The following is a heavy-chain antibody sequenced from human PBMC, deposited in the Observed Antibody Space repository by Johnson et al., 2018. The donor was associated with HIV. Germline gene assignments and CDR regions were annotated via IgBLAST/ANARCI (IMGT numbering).Heavy chain of an antibody. D-gene: IGHD7-27*01. J-gene: IGHJ3*02. V-gene: IGHV3-11*01. CDR1: GFSFSDYY. CDR2: ISSSGSTI. Sequence: QVQLVESGGGVVQPGRSLRLSCAASGFSFSDYYMSWIRQAPGKGLEWVSYISSSGSTIYYADSVVKGRFTISRDNAKNTLYLQMNSLKTEDTAVYYCARGGEKGAFDIWGQGTMVTVSS. CDR3: ARGGEKGAFDI.